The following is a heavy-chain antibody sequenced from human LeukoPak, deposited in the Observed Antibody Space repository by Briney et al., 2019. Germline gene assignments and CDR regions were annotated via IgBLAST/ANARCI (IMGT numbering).Heavy chain of an antibody. Sequence: PSETLSLTCAVYGGSFSGYYWSWIRQPPGKGLEWIGEINHSGSTNYNPSLKSRVTISVDTSKNQFSLKLSSVTAADTAVYYCARGSGIYCSSTSCYSGRFDPWGQGTLVTVSS. D-gene: IGHD2-2*01. CDR2: INHSGST. J-gene: IGHJ5*02. CDR3: ARGSGIYCSSTSCYSGRFDP. CDR1: GGSFSGYY. V-gene: IGHV4-34*01.